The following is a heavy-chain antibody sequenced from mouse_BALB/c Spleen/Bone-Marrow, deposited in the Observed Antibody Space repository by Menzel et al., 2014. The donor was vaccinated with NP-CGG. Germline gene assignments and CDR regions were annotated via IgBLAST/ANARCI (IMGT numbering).Heavy chain of an antibody. Sequence: VQLVESGAELARPGAPVKMSCKASGYTFTSYTMHWVKQRPGQGLEWIGYINPTIGYTNYNQKFKDKATLTADKSSSTAYMQLSSLTSEDSAVYYCSTTLITTADYWGQGTTLTVSS. CDR3: STTLITTADY. CDR1: GYTFTSYT. D-gene: IGHD2-4*01. V-gene: IGHV1-4*01. J-gene: IGHJ2*01. CDR2: INPTIGYT.